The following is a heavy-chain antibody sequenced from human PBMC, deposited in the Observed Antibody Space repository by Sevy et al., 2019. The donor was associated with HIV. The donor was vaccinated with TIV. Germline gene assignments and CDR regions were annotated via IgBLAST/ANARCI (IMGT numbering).Heavy chain of an antibody. D-gene: IGHD1-26*01. Sequence: GGSLRLSCAASGFTFSSYWMSWVRQAPGKGLEWVANIKQDGSEKYYVDSVKGRFTISRDNAKNSLYLQMNSLRAEDSAVYYCARDGESYWDDAFYIWGQGTMGTDS. CDR2: IKQDGSEK. V-gene: IGHV3-7*01. CDR3: ARDGESYWDDAFYI. J-gene: IGHJ3*02. CDR1: GFTFSSYW.